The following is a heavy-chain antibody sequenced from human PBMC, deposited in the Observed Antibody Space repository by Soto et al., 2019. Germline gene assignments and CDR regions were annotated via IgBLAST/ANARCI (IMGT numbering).Heavy chain of an antibody. D-gene: IGHD1-26*01. CDR1: GGSFSGYY. CDR3: ARGTPIVGVVKYFDY. Sequence: SETLSLTCAVYGGSFSGYYWSWIRQPPGKGLEWIGEINHSGSTNYNPSLKSRVTISVDTSKNQFSLKLSSVTAADTAVYYCARGTPIVGVVKYFDYWGQGTLVTVSS. J-gene: IGHJ4*02. V-gene: IGHV4-34*01. CDR2: INHSGST.